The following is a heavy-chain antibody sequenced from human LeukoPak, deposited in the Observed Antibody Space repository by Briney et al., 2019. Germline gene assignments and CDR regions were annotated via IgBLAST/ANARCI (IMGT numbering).Heavy chain of an antibody. V-gene: IGHV3-23*01. D-gene: IGHD5-18*01. CDR1: GFTFSSYA. CDR3: ARDAYSYGYYFDY. CDR2: ISGSGGST. Sequence: PGGSLRLSCAASGFTFSSYAMSWVRQAPGKGLEWVSAISGSGGSTYYADSVRGRFTISRDNSKNSLYLQMNSLRAEDTAVYYCARDAYSYGYYFDYWGQGTLVTVSS. J-gene: IGHJ4*02.